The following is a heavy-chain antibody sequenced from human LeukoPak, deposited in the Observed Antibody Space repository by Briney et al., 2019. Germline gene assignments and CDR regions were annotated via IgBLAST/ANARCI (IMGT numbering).Heavy chain of an antibody. CDR1: GYTFTGYY. D-gene: IGHD2-15*01. CDR2: INPSGGST. Sequence: EASVTVSCKASGYTFTGYYMHWVRQAPGQGLEWMGIINPSGGSTSYAQKFQGRVTMTRDTSTSTVYMELSSLRSEDTAVYYCARDCSGGSCYSPPLDYWGQGTLVTVSS. J-gene: IGHJ4*02. CDR3: ARDCSGGSCYSPPLDY. V-gene: IGHV1-46*01.